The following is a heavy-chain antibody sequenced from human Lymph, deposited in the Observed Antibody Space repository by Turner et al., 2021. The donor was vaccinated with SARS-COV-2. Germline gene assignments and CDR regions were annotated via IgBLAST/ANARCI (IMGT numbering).Heavy chain of an antibody. CDR2: MKQDGCEK. CDR1: GLTFSRYW. V-gene: IGHV3-7*01. Sequence: EVQLVESGGGLVQPGGSLGVPCAASGLTFSRYWMSWVRQAPGKGLEWLANMKQDGCEKYYVDSVKGRFTISRDNAKNSLYLQMNSLRAEDTAVYYCARVEMATISFDYWGQGTLVPVSS. J-gene: IGHJ4*02. CDR3: ARVEMATISFDY.